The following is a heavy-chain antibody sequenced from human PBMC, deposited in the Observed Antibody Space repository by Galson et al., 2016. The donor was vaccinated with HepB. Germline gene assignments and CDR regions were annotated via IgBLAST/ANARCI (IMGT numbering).Heavy chain of an antibody. Sequence: SETLSLTCGVSGGSVTSPRYYWGWIRQPPGKGLEWIGSIYFSGSTYYNPSLKSRVTISVDTPKNHFSLTLSSVTAADTAVYYCARGAYDTSSSFDNWGQGTLVTVSS. D-gene: IGHD3-22*01. V-gene: IGHV4-39*02. CDR1: GGSVTSPRYY. J-gene: IGHJ4*02. CDR3: ARGAYDTSSSFDN. CDR2: IYFSGST.